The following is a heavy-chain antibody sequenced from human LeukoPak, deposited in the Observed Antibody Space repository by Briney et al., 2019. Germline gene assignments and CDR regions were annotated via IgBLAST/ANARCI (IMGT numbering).Heavy chain of an antibody. CDR3: ARAIFGVGRFDY. V-gene: IGHV3-66*01. CDR1: GFTVSSNY. J-gene: IGHJ4*02. Sequence: AGGSLRLSCAASGFTVSSNYMSWVRQAPGKGLEWVSVIYSGGSTYYADSVKGRFTISRDDSKNTLYLQMNSLRAEDTAVYYCARAIFGVGRFDYWGQGTLVTVSS. D-gene: IGHD3-3*02. CDR2: IYSGGST.